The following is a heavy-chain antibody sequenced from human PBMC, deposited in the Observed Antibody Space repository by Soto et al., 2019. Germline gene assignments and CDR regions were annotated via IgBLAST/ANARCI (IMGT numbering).Heavy chain of an antibody. D-gene: IGHD2-21*02. Sequence: SVKVSCKASGGTFNKFAFSWVRQAPGQGFEWMGGIIPVFRSANYAQRFRGRITITADEYTSTVYLYLNDLRSDDTAVYYCARRYCASDNCPLFYYFVDLWGLGTTVTAP. CDR3: ARRYCASDNCPLFYYFVDL. CDR2: IIPVFRSA. CDR1: GGTFNKFA. J-gene: IGHJ6*02. V-gene: IGHV1-69*13.